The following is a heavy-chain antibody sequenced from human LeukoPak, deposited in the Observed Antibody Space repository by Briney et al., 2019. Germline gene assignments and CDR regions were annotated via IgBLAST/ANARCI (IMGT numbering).Heavy chain of an antibody. CDR2: INWNGGST. Sequence: GGSLRLSCAVSGFTFDDYGVSWVRQAPGKGLEWVSGINWNGGSTGYADSVKGRFTISRDNAKNSLYLQMNSLRAEDTALYYCARDLRDSGSYYRDYWGQGTLVTVSS. CDR3: ARDLRDSGSYYRDY. D-gene: IGHD1-26*01. J-gene: IGHJ4*02. V-gene: IGHV3-20*04. CDR1: GFTFDDYG.